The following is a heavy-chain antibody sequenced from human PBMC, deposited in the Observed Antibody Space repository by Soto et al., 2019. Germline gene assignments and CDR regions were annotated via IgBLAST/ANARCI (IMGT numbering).Heavy chain of an antibody. CDR3: ARAGSSSDPGFDY. CDR1: GGTFSSYA. J-gene: IGHJ4*02. V-gene: IGHV1-69*13. D-gene: IGHD6-6*01. CDR2: IIPIFGTA. Sequence: GASVKVSCKASGGTFSSYAISWVRQTPGQGLEWMGGIIPIFGTANYAQKFQGRVTITADESTSTAYMELSSLRSEDTAVYYCARAGSSSDPGFDYWGQGTLVTVSS.